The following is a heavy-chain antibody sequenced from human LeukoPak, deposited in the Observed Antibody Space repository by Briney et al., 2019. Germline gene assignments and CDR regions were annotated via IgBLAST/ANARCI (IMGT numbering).Heavy chain of an antibody. CDR1: GFTFSIYW. CDR2: IKEDGSEK. J-gene: IGHJ4*02. D-gene: IGHD6-25*01. V-gene: IGHV3-7*01. CDR3: ARAQSSGLDN. Sequence: GGSLRLSCAACGFTFSIYWMTWVRQAPGKGLEWVANIKEDGSEKHYVDSVKARFSISRDNARNSLHLQMNSLRVEDTAVYYCARAQSSGLDNWGQGTLVTVSS.